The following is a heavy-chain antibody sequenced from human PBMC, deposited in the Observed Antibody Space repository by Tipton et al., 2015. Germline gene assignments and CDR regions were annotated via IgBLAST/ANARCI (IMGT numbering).Heavy chain of an antibody. Sequence: TLSLTCTVSGGSISSSSYYWAWIRQPPGKGLEWIGSLSHSGNTYYNPSLKSRVTMSRDTSKNQFSLKLTSVTAADTAVYYCARIRGRYVMDYWGQGTLVTVSS. D-gene: IGHD3-16*01. CDR1: GGSISSSSYY. CDR3: ARIRGRYVMDY. V-gene: IGHV4-39*07. J-gene: IGHJ4*02. CDR2: LSHSGNT.